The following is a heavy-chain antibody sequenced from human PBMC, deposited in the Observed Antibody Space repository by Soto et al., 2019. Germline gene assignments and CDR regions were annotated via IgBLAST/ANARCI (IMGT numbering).Heavy chain of an antibody. Sequence: GGSLRLSCAASGFTFSSYAMSWVRQAPGKGLEWVSAISGSGSSTYYADSVKGRFTISRDNSKNTLYLQMNSLRAEDTAVYYCAKVDGGSAYYYYYYGMDGWGQGTTVTVSS. D-gene: IGHD1-26*01. V-gene: IGHV3-23*01. CDR2: ISGSGSST. CDR1: GFTFSSYA. J-gene: IGHJ6*02. CDR3: AKVDGGSAYYYYYYGMDG.